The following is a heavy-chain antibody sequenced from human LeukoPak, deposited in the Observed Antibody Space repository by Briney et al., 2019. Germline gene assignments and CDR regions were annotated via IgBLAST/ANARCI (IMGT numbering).Heavy chain of an antibody. CDR2: ISSSSSYI. D-gene: IGHD2-2*01. V-gene: IGHV3-21*01. CDR3: ATLVPAMSWSDP. Sequence: SGGSLRLSCAASGFTFSSYSMNWVRQAPGKGLEWVSSISSSSSYIYYADSVKGRFTISRDNAKNSLYLQMNSLRAEDTAVYYCATLVPAMSWSDPWGQGTLVTVSS. CDR1: GFTFSSYS. J-gene: IGHJ5*02.